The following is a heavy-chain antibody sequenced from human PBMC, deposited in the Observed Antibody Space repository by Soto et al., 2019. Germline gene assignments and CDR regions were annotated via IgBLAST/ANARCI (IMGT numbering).Heavy chain of an antibody. CDR1: GGSVISVAYS. D-gene: IGHD3-3*01. J-gene: IGHJ4*02. V-gene: IGHV4-61*08. CDR2: ISYNGNT. CDR3: ARDGSEYDFWSGPYFFDY. Sequence: SETLSLTCTVSGGSVISVAYSWSWIRQPPGKGLEWIGYISYNGNTNYNPSLKNRVTISLDTSKSQFSLKLSSVTAADTAVYYCARDGSEYDFWSGPYFFDYWGPGTLVTVSS.